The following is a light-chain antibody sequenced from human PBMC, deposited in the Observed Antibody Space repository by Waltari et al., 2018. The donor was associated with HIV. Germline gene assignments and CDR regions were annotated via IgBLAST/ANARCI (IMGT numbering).Light chain of an antibody. Sequence: DIVMTKSQVSLAVSLSERATSTCKSSQSVLYSSSSDNYLAWYQQKPGQPPKLLLYWASTRESGVPDRFSGSGSVTDCSLIISSLQAEDVAIYYCQQYYSPPYSFGQGTKLEIK. CDR3: QQYYSPPYS. J-gene: IGKJ2*03. V-gene: IGKV4-1*01. CDR2: WAS. CDR1: QSVLYSSSSDNY.